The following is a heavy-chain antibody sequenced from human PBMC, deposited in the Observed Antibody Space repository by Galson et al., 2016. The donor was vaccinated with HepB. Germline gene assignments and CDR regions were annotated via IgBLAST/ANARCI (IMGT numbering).Heavy chain of an antibody. Sequence: SLRLSCAASGFSFSRYSMTWVRQRPGKGLEWITFISDCGTTTNYADSVKGRFSVSRDDVANSVYLQMDSLRGEDTALYYCARDYGSGWLSGALDVWGPGTVVIVSS. J-gene: IGHJ3*01. V-gene: IGHV3-48*03. D-gene: IGHD6-19*01. CDR2: ISDCGTTT. CDR1: GFSFSRYS. CDR3: ARDYGSGWLSGALDV.